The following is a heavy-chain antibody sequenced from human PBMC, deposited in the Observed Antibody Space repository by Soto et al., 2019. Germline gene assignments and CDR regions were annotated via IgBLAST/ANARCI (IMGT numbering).Heavy chain of an antibody. D-gene: IGHD3-3*01. CDR1: GGSISSYY. J-gene: IGHJ4*02. CDR3: ARSNYDFWSGYQYYFDY. V-gene: IGHV4-59*01. Sequence: LSLTCTVSGGSISSYYWSWIRQPPGKGLEWIGYIYYSGSTSYNPSLKSRVTISVDTSKNQFSLKLSSVTAADTAVYYCARSNYDFWSGYQYYFDYWGQGTLVTVSS. CDR2: IYYSGST.